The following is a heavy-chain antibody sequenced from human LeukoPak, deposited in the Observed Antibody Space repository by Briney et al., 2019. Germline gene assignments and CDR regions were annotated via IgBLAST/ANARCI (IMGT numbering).Heavy chain of an antibody. CDR1: GYTFTSYG. J-gene: IGHJ6*03. CDR2: ISAYNGNT. V-gene: IGHV1-18*01. CDR3: ARLGPQLYYYYMDV. D-gene: IGHD7-27*01. Sequence: ASVKVSCKASGYTFTSYGISWVRQAPGQGLEWMGWISAYNGNTNYAQKLQGRVTMTTDTSTGTAYMELRSLRSDDTAVYYCARLGPQLYYYYMDVWGKGTTVTVSS.